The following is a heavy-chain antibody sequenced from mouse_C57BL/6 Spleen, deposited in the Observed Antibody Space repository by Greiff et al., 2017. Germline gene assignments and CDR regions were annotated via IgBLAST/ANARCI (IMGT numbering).Heavy chain of an antibody. J-gene: IGHJ3*01. Sequence: DVKLQESGAELVRPGASVKLSCTASGFNIKDDYMHWVKQRPEQGLEWIGWIDPENGDTEYASKFQGKATITAYTSSTTAYLQLSSLTSEDTAVYYCTTFPITTVVEAYWGQGTLVTVSA. D-gene: IGHD1-1*01. CDR2: IDPENGDT. CDR3: TTFPITTVVEAY. CDR1: GFNIKDDY. V-gene: IGHV14-4*01.